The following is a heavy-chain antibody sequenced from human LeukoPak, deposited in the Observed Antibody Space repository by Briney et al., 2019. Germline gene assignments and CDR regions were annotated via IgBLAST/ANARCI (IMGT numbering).Heavy chain of an antibody. CDR1: GFTFSSYS. Sequence: GGSLRLSCAASGFTFSSYSMNWVRQAPGKGLEWVSSISSSSSYIYYADSVKGRFTISRDNSKNTLYLQMNSLRAEDTAVYYCAKDMPLDYWGQGTLVTVSS. CDR3: AKDMPLDY. D-gene: IGHD2-2*01. J-gene: IGHJ4*02. V-gene: IGHV3-21*01. CDR2: ISSSSSYI.